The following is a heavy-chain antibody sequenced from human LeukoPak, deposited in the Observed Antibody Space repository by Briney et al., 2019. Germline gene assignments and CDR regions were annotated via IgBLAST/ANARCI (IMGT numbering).Heavy chain of an antibody. J-gene: IGHJ3*02. CDR1: GYSFTNYW. V-gene: IGHV5-51*01. Sequence: GESLKISCRGSGYSFTNYWIGWVRQMPGKGLEWMGIIYPGDSDTRYSPSFQGQVTISADKSISTAYLQWSSLKASDTAMYYCARSIVPAAIEDAFDIWGQGTMVTVSS. CDR2: IYPGDSDT. D-gene: IGHD2-2*02. CDR3: ARSIVPAAIEDAFDI.